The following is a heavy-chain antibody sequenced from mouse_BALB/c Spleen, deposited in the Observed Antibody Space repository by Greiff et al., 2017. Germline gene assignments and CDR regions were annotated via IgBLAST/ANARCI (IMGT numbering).Heavy chain of an antibody. Sequence: EVLLVESGGGLVKPGGSLKLSCAASGFAFSSYDMPWVRQTPEQRLEWIGYISSGGGSTNYPDTVKGRVTISRDNSKNTLYLQMSSLKSEDTAMYYCAREGYGSYYFDYWGQGTTLTVSS. D-gene: IGHD2-2*01. CDR3: AREGYGSYYFDY. J-gene: IGHJ2*01. CDR1: GFAFSSYD. V-gene: IGHV5-12-1*01. CDR2: ISSGGGST.